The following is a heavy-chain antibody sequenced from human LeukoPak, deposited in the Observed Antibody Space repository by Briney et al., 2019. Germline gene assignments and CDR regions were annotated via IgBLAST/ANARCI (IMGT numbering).Heavy chain of an antibody. CDR2: INSDGSST. CDR1: GLYLSSYW. CDR3: AREMIASTMSPFDC. Sequence: GGSLRLSCGASGLYLSSYWMLCVRQAPGKGLVWVSRINSDGSSTSYADSVKGRFTISRAKAKNTLYLQMNSLPAEDMSAYYCAREMIASTMSPFDCWGQGTLVTVSS. J-gene: IGHJ4*02. D-gene: IGHD5/OR15-5a*01. V-gene: IGHV3-74*01.